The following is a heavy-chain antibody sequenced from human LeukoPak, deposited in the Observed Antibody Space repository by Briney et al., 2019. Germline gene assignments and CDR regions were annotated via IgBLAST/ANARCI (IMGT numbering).Heavy chain of an antibody. CDR2: ISGDNANT. D-gene: IGHD1-26*01. CDR3: ARHLRVGATVLNSFNF. Sequence: ASVKVSCKASGYTFTTYGISWVRQAPGQGLEWMGWISGDNANTYYARKVQGRVTMTTDTSTSTAYMELRSLRTDDTAIYHCARHLRVGATVLNSFNFWGQGTLVTVSS. V-gene: IGHV1-18*01. CDR1: GYTFTTYG. J-gene: IGHJ4*02.